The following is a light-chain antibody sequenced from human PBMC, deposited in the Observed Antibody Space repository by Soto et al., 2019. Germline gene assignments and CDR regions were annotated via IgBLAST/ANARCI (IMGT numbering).Light chain of an antibody. Sequence: SYELTQPPSVSVAPGKTASISCGGNNIGSKGVHWYQQKPGQAPVLVIYSDTDLPPVIPERCSGSNSATLATLTISRVEAGDEADYYCQVWDSGSAHVVFGGRTKLTVL. V-gene: IGLV3-21*04. J-gene: IGLJ2*01. CDR1: NIGSKG. CDR2: SDT. CDR3: QVWDSGSAHVV.